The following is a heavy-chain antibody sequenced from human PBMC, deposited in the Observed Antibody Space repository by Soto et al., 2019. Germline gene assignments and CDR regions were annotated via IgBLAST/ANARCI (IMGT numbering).Heavy chain of an antibody. V-gene: IGHV4-61*01. CDR3: ARGVGFGYYYYHMDL. D-gene: IGHD2-2*03. CDR1: GDSVTSVSDY. Sequence: SETLSLTCTVSGDSVTSVSDYWSWIRQPPGKGLEWIRYIYYSGSADYNPSLGSRVTISIDTSKNQFSLKLTSVTAADTAVYYCARGVGFGYYYYHMDLWGQGTTVTVSS. J-gene: IGHJ6*02. CDR2: IYYSGSA.